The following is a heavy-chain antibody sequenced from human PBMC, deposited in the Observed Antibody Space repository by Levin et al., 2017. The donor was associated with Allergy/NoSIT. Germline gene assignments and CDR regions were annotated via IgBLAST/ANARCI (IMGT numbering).Heavy chain of an antibody. CDR1: GGSISSGGYS. D-gene: IGHD6-13*01. J-gene: IGHJ5*02. CDR3: ARGERSSSWYWFDP. V-gene: IGHV4-30-2*01. CDR2: IYHSGST. Sequence: SQTLSLTCAVSGGSISSGGYSWSWIRQPPGKGLEWIGYIYHSGSTYYNPSLKSRVTISVDRSKNQFSLKLSSVTAADTAVYYCARGERSSSWYWFDPWGQGTLVTVSS.